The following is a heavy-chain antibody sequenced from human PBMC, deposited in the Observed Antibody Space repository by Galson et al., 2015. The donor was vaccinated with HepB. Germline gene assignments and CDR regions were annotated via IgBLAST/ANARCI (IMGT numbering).Heavy chain of an antibody. V-gene: IGHV1-46*01. CDR2: IDPSGGST. CDR1: GYSFTYYY. J-gene: IGHJ4*02. Sequence: SVKVSCKASGYSFTYYYIHWVRQAPGQGLEWMGIIDPSGGSTSYAQKFQGRVTMTRDTSTSTVYMELSSLRSEDTAVYYCARAKVLGVVVTAPGDYWGQGTLVTVSS. CDR3: ARAKVLGVVVTAPGDY. D-gene: IGHD2-21*02.